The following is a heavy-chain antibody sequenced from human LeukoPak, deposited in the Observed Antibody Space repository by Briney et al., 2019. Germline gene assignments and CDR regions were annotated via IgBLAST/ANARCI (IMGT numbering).Heavy chain of an antibody. V-gene: IGHV4-34*01. CDR1: GGSFSGYY. J-gene: IGHJ5*02. CDR3: ARRSSRILTGYFNWFDP. D-gene: IGHD3-9*01. Sequence: SSETLSLTCAVYGGSFSGYYWSWIRQPPGKGLEWIGEINHSGSTNYNPSLKSRVTISVDTSKNQFSPKLSSVTAADTAVYYCARRSSRILTGYFNWFDPWGQGTLVTVSS. CDR2: INHSGST.